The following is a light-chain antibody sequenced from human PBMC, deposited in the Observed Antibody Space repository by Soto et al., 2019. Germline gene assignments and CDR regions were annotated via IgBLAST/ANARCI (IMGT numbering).Light chain of an antibody. CDR3: SSYAGSSNV. Sequence: QSALTQPPSASGSPGQSVAISCTGTSSDVGGYNYVSWYQQHPGKAPKLMIYEVNKRPSGVPDRFSGSESGNTASLTVSGLQAEDEADYYCSSYAGSSNVFGTGTKVTVL. CDR1: SSDVGGYNY. V-gene: IGLV2-8*01. CDR2: EVN. J-gene: IGLJ1*01.